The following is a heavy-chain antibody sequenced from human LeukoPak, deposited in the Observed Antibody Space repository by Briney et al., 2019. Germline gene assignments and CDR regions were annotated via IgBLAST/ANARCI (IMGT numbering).Heavy chain of an antibody. CDR1: GHTFTRNY. V-gene: IGHV1-2*02. D-gene: IGHD3-22*01. Sequence: ASVKVSCKASGHTFTRNYIHWVRQAPGQGLEWMGWIYPNSGGTNYARKFQDRVTTTSDTTGDTSTVTVYMELRSLRSDDTAVYYCARVDSSRDAFDIWGQGTMVTVSS. J-gene: IGHJ3*02. CDR3: ARVDSSRDAFDI. CDR2: IYPNSGGT.